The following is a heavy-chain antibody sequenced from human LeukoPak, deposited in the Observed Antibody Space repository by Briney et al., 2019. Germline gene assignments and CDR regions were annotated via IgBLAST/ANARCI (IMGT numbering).Heavy chain of an antibody. J-gene: IGHJ6*02. CDR1: GFTVSNFP. V-gene: IGHV3-23*01. CDR2: ISGSGGDT. Sequence: GGSLRHSCAASGFTVSNFPMTWVRQGPGQRLEAFSSISGSGGDTYYKDSGTGRFTVSRDNSSNTLYLQMNSLRAEDTAVYDCAKVLGHDSSGYYYYGMDVWGQGTTVTVSS. CDR3: AKVLGHDSSGYYYYGMDV. D-gene: IGHD3-22*01.